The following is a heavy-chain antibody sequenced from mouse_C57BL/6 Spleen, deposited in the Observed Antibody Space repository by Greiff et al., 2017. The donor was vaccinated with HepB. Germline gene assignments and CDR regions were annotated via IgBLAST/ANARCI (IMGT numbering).Heavy chain of an antibody. V-gene: IGHV14-2*01. CDR1: GFNIKDYY. Sequence: EVQRVESGAELVKPGASVKLSCTASGFNIKDYYMHWVKQRTEQGLEWIGRIDPEDGETKYAPKFQGKATITADTSANTAYLQLSSLTSEDTAVYYCARGEGLLRLWYFDVWGTGTTVTVSS. J-gene: IGHJ1*03. D-gene: IGHD2-3*01. CDR2: IDPEDGET. CDR3: ARGEGLLRLWYFDV.